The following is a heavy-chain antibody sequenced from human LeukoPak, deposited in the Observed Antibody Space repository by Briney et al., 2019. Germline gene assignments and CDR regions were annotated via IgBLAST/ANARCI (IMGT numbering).Heavy chain of an antibody. J-gene: IGHJ4*02. CDR2: INQDGSER. V-gene: IGHV3-7*01. D-gene: IGHD3/OR15-3a*01. CDR3: ARAGPNWASRWYYDF. CDR1: GFTFSSYA. Sequence: PGGSLRLSCAASGFTFSSYAMSWVRQAPGKGLEWVANINQDGSERNYVDSVKGRFTISRDNAKNSLFLQMNSLRAEDTAVYYCARAGPNWASRWYYDFWGQGTLVTVSP.